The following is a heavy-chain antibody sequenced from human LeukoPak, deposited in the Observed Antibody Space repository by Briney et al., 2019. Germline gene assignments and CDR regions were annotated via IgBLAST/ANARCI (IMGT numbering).Heavy chain of an antibody. D-gene: IGHD4-23*01. CDR3: ARDNGGGDFDY. CDR1: GGSVSSGSYY. J-gene: IGHJ4*02. V-gene: IGHV4-61*01. Sequence: SATLSLTCTVSGGSVSSGSYYWSWIRQPPGKGLEWIGYIYYSGSTNYNPSLKSRVTISVDTSKNQFSLKLSSVTAADTAVYYCARDNGGGDFDYWGQGTLVTVSS. CDR2: IYYSGST.